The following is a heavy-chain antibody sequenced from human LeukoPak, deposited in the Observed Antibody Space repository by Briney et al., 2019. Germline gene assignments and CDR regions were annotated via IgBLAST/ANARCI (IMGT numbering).Heavy chain of an antibody. CDR1: GFTFDDYA. Sequence: GRSLRLSCAASGFTFDDYAMHWVRQAPGKGLEWVSGISWNSGSIGYADSVKGRFTISRDNAKNSLYLQMNSLRAEDTALYYCAKDMGGFGGSGSYPIDYWGQGTLVTVSS. CDR2: ISWNSGSI. V-gene: IGHV3-9*01. J-gene: IGHJ4*02. D-gene: IGHD3-10*01. CDR3: AKDMGGFGGSGSYPIDY.